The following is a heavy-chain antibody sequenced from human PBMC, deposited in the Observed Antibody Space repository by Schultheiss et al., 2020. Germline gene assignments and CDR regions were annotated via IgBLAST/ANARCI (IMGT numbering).Heavy chain of an antibody. CDR1: GGSISGYY. J-gene: IGHJ6*02. CDR3: ARGRGVRYYYYGMDV. V-gene: IGHV4-59*12. CDR2: IYYSGST. Sequence: TLSLTCTVSGGSISGYYWSWIRQPPGKGLEWIGYIYYSGSTYYNPSLKSRVTISVDTSKNQFSLKLSSVTAADTAVYYCARGRGVRYYYYGMDVWGQGHTGTVAS. D-gene: IGHD3-10*01.